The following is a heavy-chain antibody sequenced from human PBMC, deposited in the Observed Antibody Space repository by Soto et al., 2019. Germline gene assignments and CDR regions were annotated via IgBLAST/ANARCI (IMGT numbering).Heavy chain of an antibody. Sequence: QVQLVQSGAEVAKPGPSVKVSCKAPGDTFTNLALSWVRQAPGQGLVWMGGIIPALDMIKYAEKFQGRVTITADESTSTAYMQLSSLTSEDTAVYYCARDHFSGVTWAHFFAHWGQGTLVTVSS. CDR3: ARDHFSGVTWAHFFAH. J-gene: IGHJ5*02. CDR2: IIPALDMI. V-gene: IGHV1-69*01. D-gene: IGHD3-10*01. CDR1: GDTFTNLA.